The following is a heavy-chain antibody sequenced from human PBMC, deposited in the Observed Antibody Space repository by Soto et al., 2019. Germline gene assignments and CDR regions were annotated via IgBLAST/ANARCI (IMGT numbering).Heavy chain of an antibody. V-gene: IGHV4-59*07. Sequence: PSDPLSLTCRSSGGSMRNYFWTGMQHPPATGREWIGYIQYSVPTSCFPSYNPSLRSRVTISEDTSKNQFSLKWLSVTTADTAVYLCAADEARSSNIAPYSLDFWRQGSPVTVS. J-gene: IGHJ4*02. CDR1: GGSMRNYF. CDR3: AADEARSSNIAPYSLDF. D-gene: IGHD6-13*01. CDR2: IQYSVPT.